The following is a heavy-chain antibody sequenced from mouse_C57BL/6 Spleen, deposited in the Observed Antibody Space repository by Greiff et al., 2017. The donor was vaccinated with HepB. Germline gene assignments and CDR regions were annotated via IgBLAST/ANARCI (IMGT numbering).Heavy chain of an antibody. CDR1: GFTFSSYA. V-gene: IGHV5-4*01. D-gene: IGHD2-4*01. J-gene: IGHJ4*01. CDR2: ISDGGSYT. Sequence: EVNVVESGGGLVKPGGSLKLSCAASGFTFSSYAMSWVRQTPEKRLEWVATISDGGSYTYYPDNVKGRFTISRDNAKNNLYLQMSHLKSEDTAMYYCARDGGYDSDGAMDYWGQGTSVTVSS. CDR3: ARDGGYDSDGAMDY.